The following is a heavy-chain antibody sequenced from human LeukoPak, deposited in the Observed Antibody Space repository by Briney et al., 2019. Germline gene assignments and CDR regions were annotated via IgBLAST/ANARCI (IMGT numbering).Heavy chain of an antibody. J-gene: IGHJ4*02. CDR3: ARDYYDSSGYYYGGGDY. V-gene: IGHV1-69*02. CDR1: GGTFSSYT. CDR2: IIPILGIA. D-gene: IGHD3-22*01. Sequence: EASVKVSCKASGGTFSSYTISWVRQAPGQGLEWTGRIIPILGIANYAQKFQGRVTITADKSTSTAYMELSSLRSEDTAVYYCARDYYDSSGYYYGGGDYWGQGTLVTVSS.